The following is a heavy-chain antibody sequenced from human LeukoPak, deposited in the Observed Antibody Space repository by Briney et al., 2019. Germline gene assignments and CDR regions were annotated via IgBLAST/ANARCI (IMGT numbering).Heavy chain of an antibody. CDR1: GFTFSSYA. D-gene: IGHD5-12*01. Sequence: GGSLRLSCAASGFTFSSYAMSWVRQAPRKGLEWVAYISSRSSNIYYADSVKGRFTISRDNARNSLYLQMNSLRAEDTAVYYCAKLVVATISNLDWFDPWGQGTLVTVSS. V-gene: IGHV3-48*01. J-gene: IGHJ5*02. CDR2: ISSRSSNI. CDR3: AKLVVATISNLDWFDP.